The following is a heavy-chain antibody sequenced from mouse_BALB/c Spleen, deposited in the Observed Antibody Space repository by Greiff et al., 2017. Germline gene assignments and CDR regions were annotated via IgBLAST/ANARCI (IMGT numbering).Heavy chain of an antibody. CDR1: GYTFTSYW. J-gene: IGHJ1*01. D-gene: IGHD2-4*01. V-gene: IGHV1-74*01. CDR3: ARGYYDAGFDV. CDR2: IDPYDSAT. Sequence: QVQLQQPGAELVRPGASVKLSCKASGYTFTSYWMNWVKQRPEQGLEWIGRIDPYDSATHYNQKFKDKAILTVDKSSSTAYMQLSSLTSEDSAVYDCARGYYDAGFDVWGAGTTVTVSS.